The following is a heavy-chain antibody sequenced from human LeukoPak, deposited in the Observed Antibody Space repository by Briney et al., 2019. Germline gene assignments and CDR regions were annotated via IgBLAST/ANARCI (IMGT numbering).Heavy chain of an antibody. V-gene: IGHV3-30*04. J-gene: IGHJ4*02. CDR3: AKGRRAPLVGTITKSWIDY. D-gene: IGHD1-7*01. CDR2: ISYAGTNE. Sequence: GGSLRLSCAASGFTFSNYTMHWVRQAPGKGLEWIALISYAGTNEYYADSVKGRFTISRDNSKNTLYLQMNSLRAEDTAVYYCAKGRRAPLVGTITKSWIDYWGQGTLVTVSS. CDR1: GFTFSNYT.